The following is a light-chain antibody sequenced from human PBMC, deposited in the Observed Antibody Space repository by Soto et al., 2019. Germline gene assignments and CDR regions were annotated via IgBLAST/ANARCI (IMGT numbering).Light chain of an antibody. CDR1: QSISSY. CDR3: QQSYSSPRT. V-gene: IGKV1-39*01. J-gene: IGKJ4*01. CDR2: GAV. Sequence: DIQMTQSPSSLSASVGGRVTVTCRASQSISSYLNWYQQKPGKAPKLLIYGAVNLQSGVPSRFSGSGSGTDFTRTISSLQPEDFATYYCQQSYSSPRTFDGGTKVEIK.